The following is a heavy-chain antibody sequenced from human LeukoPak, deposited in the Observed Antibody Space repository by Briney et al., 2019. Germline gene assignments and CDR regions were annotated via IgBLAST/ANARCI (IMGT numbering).Heavy chain of an antibody. CDR2: ISWNSGSI. CDR3: AKASEYSYGFFDY. D-gene: IGHD5-18*01. V-gene: IGHV3-9*01. Sequence: GGSLRLSCAASGFTFDDYAMHWVRQAPGKGLEWVSGISWNSGSIGYADSEKGRFTISRDNAKNSLYLQMNSLRAEDTALYYCAKASEYSYGFFDYWGQGTLVTVSS. J-gene: IGHJ4*02. CDR1: GFTFDDYA.